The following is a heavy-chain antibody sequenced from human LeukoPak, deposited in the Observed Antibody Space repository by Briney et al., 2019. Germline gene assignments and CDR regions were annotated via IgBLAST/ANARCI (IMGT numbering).Heavy chain of an antibody. Sequence: SETLSLTCAVHGGSLSGHHWNWIRQTPGKGVEWSGEINHSRKTAYNPSLKIRVAISIDTSKNPISLNLTSVTSAHTALYYFTRGAFYDNSGYMTYYFYYYMGVWGKGNTVTVSS. CDR3: TRGAFYDNSGYMTYYFYYYMGV. D-gene: IGHD3-22*01. V-gene: IGHV4-34*01. CDR1: GGSLSGHH. J-gene: IGHJ6*03. CDR2: INHSRKT.